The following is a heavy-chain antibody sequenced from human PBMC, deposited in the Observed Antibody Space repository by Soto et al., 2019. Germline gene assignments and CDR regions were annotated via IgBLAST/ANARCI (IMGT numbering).Heavy chain of an antibody. V-gene: IGHV1-18*01. J-gene: IGHJ4*02. CDR2: ISAYNGNT. CDR3: AKADPSTGPFDY. D-gene: IGHD4-17*01. Sequence: ASVKVSCKASGYTFTSYGISCVRQAPGQGLEWMGWISAYNGNTNYAQKLQGRVTMTTDNSKNTLYLQMNSLKVEDTALYYCAKADPSTGPFDYWGQGTLVTVSS. CDR1: GYTFTSYG.